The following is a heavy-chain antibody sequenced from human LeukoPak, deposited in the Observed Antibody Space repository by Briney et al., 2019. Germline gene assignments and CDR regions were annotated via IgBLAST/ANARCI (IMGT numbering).Heavy chain of an antibody. V-gene: IGHV4-34*01. J-gene: IGHJ4*02. CDR3: ARGDYYDSSGYYPEPDY. D-gene: IGHD3-22*01. Sequence: KASETLSLTCAVYGGSFSGYYWSWIRQPPGKGLEWIGEINHSGSTNYNPSLKSRVTISVDTSKNQFSLKLSSVTAADTAVYYCARGDYYDSSGYYPEPDYWGQGTLVTVSS. CDR1: GGSFSGYY. CDR2: INHSGST.